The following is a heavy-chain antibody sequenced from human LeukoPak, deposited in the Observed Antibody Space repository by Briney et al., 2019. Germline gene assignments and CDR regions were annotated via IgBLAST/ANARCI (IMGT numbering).Heavy chain of an antibody. Sequence: GGSLRLSCAASGFTFIDYYMSWIRQAPGKGLEWVAYIGTNGNAAYYADSVRGRFTISRDSAKSSLYLQLDSLRVEDTAVYYCVRETVLLMVYEAFDPWGQGTLVTVSS. CDR3: VRETVLLMVYEAFDP. CDR2: IGTNGNAA. D-gene: IGHD2-8*01. V-gene: IGHV3-11*01. J-gene: IGHJ5*02. CDR1: GFTFIDYY.